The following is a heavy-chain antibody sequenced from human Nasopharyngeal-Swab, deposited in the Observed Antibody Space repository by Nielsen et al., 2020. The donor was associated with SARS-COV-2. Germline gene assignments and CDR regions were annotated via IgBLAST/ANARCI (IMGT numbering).Heavy chain of an antibody. CDR2: ISAYNGIT. V-gene: IGHV1-18*01. CDR3: ARVSREIEYSSSLYYYYYYMDV. D-gene: IGHD6-6*01. Sequence: WVRQAPGQGLEWMGWISAYNGITNYAQKLQGRVTMTTDTSTSTAYMELRSLRSDDTAVYYCARVSREIEYSSSLYYYYYYMDVWGKGTTVTVSS. J-gene: IGHJ6*03.